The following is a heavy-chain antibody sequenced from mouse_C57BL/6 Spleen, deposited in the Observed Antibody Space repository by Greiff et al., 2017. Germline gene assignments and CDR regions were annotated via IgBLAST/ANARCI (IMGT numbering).Heavy chain of an antibody. V-gene: IGHV3-6*01. D-gene: IGHD1-1*01. CDR3: ASLLRGYFDY. J-gene: IGHJ2*01. Sequence: EVQLQQSGPGLVKPSQSLSLTCSVTGYSITSGYYWNWIRQFPGNKLEWMGYISYDGSNNYNPSLKNRISITRDTSKNQFFLKLNSVTTEDTATYYCASLLRGYFDYWGQGTTLTVSS. CDR2: ISYDGSN. CDR1: GYSITSGYY.